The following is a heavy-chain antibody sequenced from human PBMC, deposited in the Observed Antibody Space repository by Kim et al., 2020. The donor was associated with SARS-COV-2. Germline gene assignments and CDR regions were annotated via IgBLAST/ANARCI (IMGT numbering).Heavy chain of an antibody. D-gene: IGHD2-2*01. V-gene: IGHV3-23*01. CDR2: ISGSGGST. J-gene: IGHJ4*02. Sequence: GGSLRLSCAASGFTFSSYAMSWVRQAPGKVLEWVSAISGSGGSTYYADSVKGRFTISRDNSKNTLYLQMNSLRAEDTAVYYCAKTSQYQLLLSTIDYWGQGTLVTVSS. CDR3: AKTSQYQLLLSTIDY. CDR1: GFTFSSYA.